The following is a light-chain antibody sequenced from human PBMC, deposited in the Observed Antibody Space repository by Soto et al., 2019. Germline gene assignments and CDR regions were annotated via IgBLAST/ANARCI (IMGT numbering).Light chain of an antibody. J-gene: IGKJ1*01. CDR1: QGISSF. Sequence: AIHLTQSPSSLSASVGDSATITCRASQGISSFLAWYQQKRGKAPKLLIYAASTLQSGVPSRFSGSGSGTDFTRTISSLQHEDFATDYCLQDYNYPRTFGQGTKVDIK. CDR3: LQDYNYPRT. V-gene: IGKV1-6*01. CDR2: AAS.